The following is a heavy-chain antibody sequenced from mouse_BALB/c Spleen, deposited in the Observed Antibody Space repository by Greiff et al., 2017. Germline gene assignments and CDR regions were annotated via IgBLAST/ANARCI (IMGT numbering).Heavy chain of an antibody. CDR1: GFTFSSYG. CDR3: ARDPYGNYFDY. V-gene: IGHV5-6-3*01. Sequence: EVKLVESGGGLVQPGGSLKLSCAASGFTFSSYGMSWVRQTPDKRLELVATINSNGGSTYYPDSVKGRFTISRDNAKNTLYLQMSSLKSEDTAMYYCARDPYGNYFDYWGQGTTLTVSS. CDR2: INSNGGST. J-gene: IGHJ2*01. D-gene: IGHD2-1*01.